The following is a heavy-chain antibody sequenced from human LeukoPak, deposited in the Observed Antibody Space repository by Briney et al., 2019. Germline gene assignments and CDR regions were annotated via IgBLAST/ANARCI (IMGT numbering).Heavy chain of an antibody. J-gene: IGHJ4*02. CDR1: GDRVSSNFAA. Sequence: SQTLSLTCAISGDRVSSNFAAWNWLRQSPSRGHEWLGRTYYRSKWYNEYAISVESRITINPDTSKNQFSLQLNFVTPEDTAVYYCARESGDYVKFDYWGQGTLVTVSS. V-gene: IGHV6-1*01. CDR3: ARESGDYVKFDY. CDR2: TYYRSKWYN. D-gene: IGHD3-16*01.